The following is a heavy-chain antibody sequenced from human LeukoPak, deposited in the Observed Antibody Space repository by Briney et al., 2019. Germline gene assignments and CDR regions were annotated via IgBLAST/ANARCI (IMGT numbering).Heavy chain of an antibody. CDR1: GDSISSSSYY. CDR2: ICYSGST. D-gene: IGHD4-23*01. CDR3: ARDYLGGNPDAFDI. Sequence: PSETLSLTCTVSGDSISSSSYYWGWIRQPPGKELEWIGSICYSGSTYYNPSLNSRVTISVDTSKNQFSLKLSSVTAADTAVYYCARDYLGGNPDAFDIWGQGKMVTVSS. V-gene: IGHV4-39*07. J-gene: IGHJ3*02.